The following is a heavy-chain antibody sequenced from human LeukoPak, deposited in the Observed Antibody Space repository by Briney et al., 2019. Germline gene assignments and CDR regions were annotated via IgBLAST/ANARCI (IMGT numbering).Heavy chain of an antibody. J-gene: IGHJ5*02. D-gene: IGHD6-19*01. V-gene: IGHV4-59*08. CDR2: IYYSGST. Sequence: SETLSLTCTVSGGSISSYYWSWIRQPPGKGLEWNGYIYYSGSTNYNPSLRSRVTISVDTSKTHFSLYLSSLTPSDPAVYFCASSGYIIGFYREAVNFAPWGQGTLVTVSS. CDR1: GGSISSYY. CDR3: ASSGYIIGFYREAVNFAP.